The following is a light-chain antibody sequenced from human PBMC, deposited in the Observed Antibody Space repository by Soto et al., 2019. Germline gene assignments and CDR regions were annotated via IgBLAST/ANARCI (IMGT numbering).Light chain of an antibody. CDR3: SSYTSSNTVV. CDR1: SSDVGAYNY. J-gene: IGLJ2*01. V-gene: IGLV2-14*01. CDR2: DVS. Sequence: ALTQPASVSGSPGQSITISCTGTSSDVGAYNYVSWYQQHPGKAPKLMIYDVSNRPSGVSNRFSGSKSGNTASLTISGLHAEDEADYYCSSYTSSNTVVFGGGTKLTVL.